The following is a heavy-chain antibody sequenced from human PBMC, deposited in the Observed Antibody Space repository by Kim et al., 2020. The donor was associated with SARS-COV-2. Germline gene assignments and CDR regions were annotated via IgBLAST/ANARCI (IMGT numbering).Heavy chain of an antibody. CDR1: GFTFSSCA. D-gene: IGHD3-10*01. V-gene: IGHV3-30-3*01. CDR2: ISYDGSNK. Sequence: GGSLRHSCAASGFTFSSCAIHWVRQAPGKGLEWVAVISYDGSNKNYADSVKGRFTISRDNSKNTLYLQMNSLRAEDTALYYCARDTWSRLRGLTYSYYGMDVWGQGTTVTVSS. J-gene: IGHJ6*02. CDR3: ARDTWSRLRGLTYSYYGMDV.